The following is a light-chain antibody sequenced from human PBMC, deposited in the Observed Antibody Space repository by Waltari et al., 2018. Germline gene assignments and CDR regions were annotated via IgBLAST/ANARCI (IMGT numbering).Light chain of an antibody. J-gene: IGLJ3*02. CDR1: KSNIGNNS. Sequence: QSVLTQPPSTSATPGQRVTISCSGSKSNIGNNSVYWYQQVPGMAPKLIIYKNSQRPSCVPDRFSGSKSGTSASLAISGLRSEDEATYHCAAWDDGWSGPWVFGGGTRVTVL. CDR3: AAWDDGWSGPWV. V-gene: IGLV1-47*01. CDR2: KNS.